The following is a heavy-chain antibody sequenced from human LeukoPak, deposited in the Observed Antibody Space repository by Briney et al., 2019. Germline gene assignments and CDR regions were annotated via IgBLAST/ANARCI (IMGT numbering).Heavy chain of an antibody. J-gene: IGHJ4*02. CDR2: IYSGGST. CDR1: GFTVSNNY. D-gene: IGHD6-13*01. Sequence: GGSLRLSCAVSGFTVSNNYMSWVRQAPGKGLEWVSIIYSGGSTYYADSVKGRFTISRDNAKNSLYLQMNSLRAEDTAVYYCARAWHSSSWHKFDYWGQGTLVTVPS. CDR3: ARAWHSSSWHKFDY. V-gene: IGHV3-66*01.